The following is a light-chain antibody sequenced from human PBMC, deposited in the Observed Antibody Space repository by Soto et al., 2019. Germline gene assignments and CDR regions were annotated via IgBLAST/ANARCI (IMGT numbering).Light chain of an antibody. CDR1: QSISIW. Sequence: IPMTLSPSTLSASVGCRVTINRRASQSISIWLAWYQQKPGKAPKILIYKASSLESGVPSRFSGSGSGTEFTLTISSLQPDDFATYYCQQYSTYTPRTFGQGTKVDIK. CDR2: KAS. J-gene: IGKJ1*01. V-gene: IGKV1-5*03. CDR3: QQYSTYTPRT.